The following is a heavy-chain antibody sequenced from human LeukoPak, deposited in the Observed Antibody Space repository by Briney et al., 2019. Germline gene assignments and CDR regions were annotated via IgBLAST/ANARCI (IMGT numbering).Heavy chain of an antibody. Sequence: GGSLRLSCAASGFTFSSYGMHWVCQAPGKGLEWVAVIWYDGSNKYYADSVKGRFTISRDNSKNTLYLQMNSLRAEDTAVYYCARGGSYSVAPFDYWGQGTLVTVSS. CDR3: ARGGSYSVAPFDY. CDR1: GFTFSSYG. CDR2: IWYDGSNK. V-gene: IGHV3-33*01. D-gene: IGHD1-26*01. J-gene: IGHJ4*02.